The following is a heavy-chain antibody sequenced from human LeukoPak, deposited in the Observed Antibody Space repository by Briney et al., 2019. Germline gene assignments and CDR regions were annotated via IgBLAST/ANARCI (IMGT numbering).Heavy chain of an antibody. CDR2: IYYSGST. CDR1: GGSISSYY. D-gene: IGHD6-13*01. CDR3: AREGSSFDSSKFDC. Sequence: SETLSLTCTVSGGSISSYYWSWMRQPPGQGLEWLGCIYYSGSTNYNPSLKPRITISVDTSKNQFSMKPSSVTPADTAVYDCAREGSSFDSSKFDCWRQGTLVTVSS. J-gene: IGHJ4*02. V-gene: IGHV4-59*01.